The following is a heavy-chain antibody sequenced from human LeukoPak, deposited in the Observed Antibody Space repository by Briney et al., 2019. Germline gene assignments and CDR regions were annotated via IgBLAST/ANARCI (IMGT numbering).Heavy chain of an antibody. CDR3: ARVEYSGWNLEY. CDR2: INQGGSVQ. D-gene: IGHD5-12*01. Sequence: GESLKISCKGSGYSFTSYWIGWVRQMPGKGLEWVANINQGGSVQYYMDSVKGRFTISRDDAKNSLYVQMNSLRDEDTAVYYCARVEYSGWNLEYWGQGTLVTVSS. V-gene: IGHV3-7*01. J-gene: IGHJ4*02. CDR1: GYSFTSYW.